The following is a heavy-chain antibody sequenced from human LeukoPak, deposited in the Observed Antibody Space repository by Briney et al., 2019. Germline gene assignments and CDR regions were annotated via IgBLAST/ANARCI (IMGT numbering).Heavy chain of an antibody. V-gene: IGHV7-4-1*01. CDR1: GYTFTSYD. J-gene: IGHJ6*02. CDR3: ARDIYDVLTGPYADYYYGMDV. CDR2: INTNTGDP. D-gene: IGHD3-9*01. Sequence: ASVKVSCKASGYTFTSYDINWVRQAPGQGLEWMGWINTNTGDPTYAQGFTGRFDFSLDTSVSTAYLQIYSLKAEDTAVYYCARDIYDVLTGPYADYYYGMDVWGQGTTVTVSS.